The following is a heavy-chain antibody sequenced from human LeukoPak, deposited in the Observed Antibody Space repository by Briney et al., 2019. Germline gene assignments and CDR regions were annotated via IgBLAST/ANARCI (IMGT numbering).Heavy chain of an antibody. J-gene: IGHJ4*02. CDR1: GYSFTTYY. Sequence: ASVKVSCKASGYSFTTYYMHWMRQAPGQGLEWMGTMNPRGGGTNYAQKFQGRVTMIRDPSTSTVYMELSSLRFEDTAVYYCARVDDYGGNSVGYWGQGTLVTVSS. D-gene: IGHD4-23*01. CDR3: ARVDDYGGNSVGY. V-gene: IGHV1-46*01. CDR2: MNPRGGGT.